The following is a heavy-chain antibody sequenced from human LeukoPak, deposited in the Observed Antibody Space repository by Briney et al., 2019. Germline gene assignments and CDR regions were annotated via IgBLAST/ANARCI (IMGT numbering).Heavy chain of an antibody. V-gene: IGHV3-23*01. D-gene: IGHD3-16*01. J-gene: IGHJ5*02. CDR1: GFTFSSYG. CDR2: ISGSGGST. Sequence: GGSLRLSCAASGFTFSSYGMSWVRQAPGEGLEWVSAISGSGGSTYYADSVKGRFTISRDNSKNTLYLQMNSLRAEDTAVYYCAKDVSWGSYITWGQGTLVTVSS. CDR3: AKDVSWGSYIT.